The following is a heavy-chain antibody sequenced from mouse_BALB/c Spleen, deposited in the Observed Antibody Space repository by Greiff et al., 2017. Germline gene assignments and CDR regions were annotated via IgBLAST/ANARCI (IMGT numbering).Heavy chain of an antibody. CDR3: ARGYYDYDEENAMDY. V-gene: IGHV1-54*01. J-gene: IGHJ4*01. D-gene: IGHD2-4*01. CDR2: INPGSGGT. CDR1: GYAFTNYL. Sequence: QVQLQQSGAELVRPGTSVKVSCKASGYAFTNYLIEWVKQRPGQGLEWIGVINPGSGGTNYNEKFKGKATLTADKSSSTAYMQLSSLTSDDSAVYFCARGYYDYDEENAMDYWGQGTSVTVSS.